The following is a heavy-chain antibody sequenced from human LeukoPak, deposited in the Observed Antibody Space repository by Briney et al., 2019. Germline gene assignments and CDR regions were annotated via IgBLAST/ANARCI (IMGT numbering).Heavy chain of an antibody. Sequence: ASVKVSCKASGYTFTSYDINWVRQATGQGLEWMGWMNPNSGNTGYAQKFQGRVTMTRNTSISTAYLELSSLRSEGTAVYYCARRYLVLRCLACGMDVWGQGNTVTVSS. CDR1: GYTFTSYD. V-gene: IGHV1-8*01. CDR3: ARRYLVLRCLACGMDV. D-gene: IGHD3-3*01. J-gene: IGHJ6*02. CDR2: MNPNSGNT.